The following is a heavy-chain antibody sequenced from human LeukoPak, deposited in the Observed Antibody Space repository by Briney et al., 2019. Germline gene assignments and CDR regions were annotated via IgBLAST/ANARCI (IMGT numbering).Heavy chain of an antibody. Sequence: GGSLRLSCAASGFTVSSNYMSWVRQAPGKGLEWVSVIYSGGSTYYADSVKGRFTISRDNSKNMLYLQMNSLRAEDTAVYYCAREFPPPGSYWYFDLWGRGTLVTVSS. CDR3: AREFPPPGSYWYFDL. D-gene: IGHD3-10*01. V-gene: IGHV3-53*01. J-gene: IGHJ2*01. CDR2: IYSGGST. CDR1: GFTVSSNY.